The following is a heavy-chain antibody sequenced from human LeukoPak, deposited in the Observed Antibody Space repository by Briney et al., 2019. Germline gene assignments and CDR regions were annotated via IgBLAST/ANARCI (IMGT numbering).Heavy chain of an antibody. CDR2: INWNGGST. CDR1: GFTFDDYG. D-gene: IGHD6-6*01. CDR3: ARGVGYLAARRPDFDY. V-gene: IGHV3-20*04. J-gene: IGHJ4*02. Sequence: GGSLRLSCAASGFTFDDYGTSWVRQAPGKGLEWVSGINWNGGSTGYADSVKGRFTISRDNAKNSLYLQMNSLRAEDTALYYCARGVGYLAARRPDFDYWGQGTLVTVSS.